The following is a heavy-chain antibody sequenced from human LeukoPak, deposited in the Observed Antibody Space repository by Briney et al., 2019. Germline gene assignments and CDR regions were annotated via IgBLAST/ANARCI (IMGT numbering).Heavy chain of an antibody. Sequence: SVKVSCKASGGTFSSYAISWVRQAPGQGLEWRGGIIPIFGTANYAQKFQGRVTITPDESTSTAYMELSSLRSEDTAVYYCARDDQGSSSPPYYYYMDVWGKGTTVTVSS. CDR3: ARDDQGSSSPPYYYYMDV. D-gene: IGHD6-6*01. CDR1: GGTFSSYA. CDR2: IIPIFGTA. V-gene: IGHV1-69*01. J-gene: IGHJ6*03.